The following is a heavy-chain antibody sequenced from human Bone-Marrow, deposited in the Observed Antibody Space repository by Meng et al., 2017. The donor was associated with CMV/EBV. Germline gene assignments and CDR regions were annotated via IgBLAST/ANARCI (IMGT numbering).Heavy chain of an antibody. Sequence: SVKVSCKASGGTFSSYTISWVRQAPGQGLEWMGRIIPILGIANYAQKFQGRVTITADKSTSTAYMELSRLRSEDTAVYYCARGGSYQLLSYYYYGMDVWGQGTTATVSS. D-gene: IGHD2-2*01. CDR1: GGTFSSYT. CDR3: ARGGSYQLLSYYYYGMDV. V-gene: IGHV1-69*02. J-gene: IGHJ6*02. CDR2: IIPILGIA.